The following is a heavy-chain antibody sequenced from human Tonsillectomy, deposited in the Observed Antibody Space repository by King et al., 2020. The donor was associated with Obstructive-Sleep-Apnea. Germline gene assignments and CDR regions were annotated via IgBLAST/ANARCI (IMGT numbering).Heavy chain of an antibody. CDR2: ISSSGRTI. CDR3: ARDHEDNWNDGPLGY. J-gene: IGHJ4*02. D-gene: IGHD1-1*01. V-gene: IGHV3-11*01. Sequence: VQLVESGGGFVKPGGSLRLSCAASGFSFGDYYMNWIRQAPGKGLEWVSYISSSGRTIYYADSVRGRFTISRDNAKKTVFLQMNSLRAEDTAVYYCARDHEDNWNDGPLGYWGQGTLVTVAS. CDR1: GFSFGDYY.